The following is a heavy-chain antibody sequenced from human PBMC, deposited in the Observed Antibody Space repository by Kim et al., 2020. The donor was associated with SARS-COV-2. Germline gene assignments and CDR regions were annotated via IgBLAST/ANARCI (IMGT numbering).Heavy chain of an antibody. V-gene: IGHV1-24*01. J-gene: IGHJ3*02. Sequence: KFQGRVTMTEDTSTDTAYMELSSLRSEDTAVYYCATVFGVVIISADAFDIWGQGTMVTVSS. CDR3: ATVFGVVIISADAFDI. D-gene: IGHD3-3*01.